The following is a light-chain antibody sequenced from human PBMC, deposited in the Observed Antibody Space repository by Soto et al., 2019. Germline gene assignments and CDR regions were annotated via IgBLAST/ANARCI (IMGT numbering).Light chain of an antibody. CDR1: SSDVGSYNL. Sequence: QAVVSQPASVSGSPGQSITISGTGTSSDVGSYNLVSRYQQHPGKAPKLMIYEVSKRPSGVSNRFSGSKSGNTASLTISGLQAEDEADYYCCSYAGSSTVVFGGGTKLTVL. CDR3: CSYAGSSTVV. V-gene: IGLV2-23*02. J-gene: IGLJ2*01. CDR2: EVS.